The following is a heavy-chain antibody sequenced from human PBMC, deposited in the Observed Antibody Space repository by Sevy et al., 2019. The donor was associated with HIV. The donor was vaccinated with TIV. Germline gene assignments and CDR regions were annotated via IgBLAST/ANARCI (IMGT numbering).Heavy chain of an antibody. D-gene: IGHD2-2*01. J-gene: IGHJ3*02. CDR3: ASHCSGTSCSHAFDI. V-gene: IGHV4-34*01. CDR2: INHSGGT. Sequence: SETLSLTCAVYGGSFSGYYWSWIRQPPGMGLEWIGEINHSGGTNYNPSLKSRVTISVDTSKNQFSLKLSSVTAADTAVYYCASHCSGTSCSHAFDIWGQRTMVTVSS. CDR1: GGSFSGYY.